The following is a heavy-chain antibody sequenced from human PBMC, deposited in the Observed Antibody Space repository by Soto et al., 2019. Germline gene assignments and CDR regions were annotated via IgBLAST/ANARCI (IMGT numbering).Heavy chain of an antibody. CDR1: GGSVSSGSYF. D-gene: IGHD1-26*01. Sequence: ETLSLTCTVSGGSVSSGSYFWSWIRQPPGKGLEWIGYIYYSGSTNYNPSLKSRVTISVDTSKNQFSLKLSSVTAADTAVYYCARAVLRVGPFDYWGQGTLVTVSS. CDR2: IYYSGST. V-gene: IGHV4-61*01. J-gene: IGHJ4*02. CDR3: ARAVLRVGPFDY.